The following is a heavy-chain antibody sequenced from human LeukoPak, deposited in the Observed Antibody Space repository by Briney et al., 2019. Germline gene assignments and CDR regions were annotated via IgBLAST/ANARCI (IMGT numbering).Heavy chain of an antibody. CDR2: IYYSRTT. CDR1: GGSISAYY. CDR3: VRRQWELQYFDL. D-gene: IGHD1-26*01. V-gene: IGHV4-59*01. Sequence: SETLSLTCTVSGGSISAYYWSWIRQPPGKGLEWIGYIYYSRTTEYNPSLKSRVTISADTSKNQFSLKLNSVTAADTAVYYCVRRQWELQYFDLWGRGTLVAVSS. J-gene: IGHJ2*01.